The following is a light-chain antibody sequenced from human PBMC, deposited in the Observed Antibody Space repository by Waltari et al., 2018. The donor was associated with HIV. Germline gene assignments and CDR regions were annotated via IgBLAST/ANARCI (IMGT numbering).Light chain of an antibody. CDR1: QSVSSS. J-gene: IGKJ4*01. V-gene: IGKV3-15*01. Sequence: EIVMAQSPATLSVSPGETATVSCRASQSVSSSLVWYQQKPGQAPKLLIYGASTRATGIAARFSGSGSGTDFTLTISSLQSEDFAVYYCQQYSNWPLTLGGGTKVEI. CDR3: QQYSNWPLT. CDR2: GAS.